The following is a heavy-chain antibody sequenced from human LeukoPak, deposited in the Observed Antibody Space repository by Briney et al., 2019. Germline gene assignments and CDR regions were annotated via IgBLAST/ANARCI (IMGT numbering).Heavy chain of an antibody. CDR3: ETDGAAAPLGPVWYFDL. D-gene: IGHD6-13*01. V-gene: IGHV3-7*03. J-gene: IGHJ2*01. CDR1: GFTFSAYW. Sequence: GGSLRLSCAASGFTFSAYWMNWVRQTPGKGLEWVANIKQDGSENYYVDSVKGRFTISRDNAKNSLYLQMNSLRVEDTAMYYCETDGAAAPLGPVWYFDLWGRGTLVTVSS. CDR2: IKQDGSEN.